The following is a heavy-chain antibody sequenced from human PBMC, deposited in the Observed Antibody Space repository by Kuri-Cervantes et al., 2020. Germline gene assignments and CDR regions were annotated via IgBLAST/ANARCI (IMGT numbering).Heavy chain of an antibody. V-gene: IGHV3-9*01. J-gene: IGHJ5*02. CDR2: ISWNSGSI. Sequence: GGSLRLSCAASGFTFDDYAMHWVRQAPGKGLEWVSGISWNSGSIGYADSVKGRFTIPRDNAKNSLYLQMNSLRAEDTAVYYCARVLGNWFDPWGQGTLVTVSS. CDR3: ARVLGNWFDP. D-gene: IGHD3-16*01. CDR1: GFTFDDYA.